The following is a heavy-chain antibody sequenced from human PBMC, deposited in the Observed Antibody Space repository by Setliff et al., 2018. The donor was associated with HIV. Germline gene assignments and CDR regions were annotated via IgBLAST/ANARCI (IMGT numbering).Heavy chain of an antibody. Sequence: SETLSLTCTVSDGSFSSDYWTWIRQTPGKGLEWIGYIYYSGSTKYNPSLTSRVTISVDTSKNHFSLKLTSVTAADTAVYYCARAEMATIVAFDIWGQRTMVTVSS. D-gene: IGHD5-12*01. CDR3: ARAEMATIVAFDI. V-gene: IGHV4-59*01. CDR1: DGSFSSDY. CDR2: IYYSGST. J-gene: IGHJ3*02.